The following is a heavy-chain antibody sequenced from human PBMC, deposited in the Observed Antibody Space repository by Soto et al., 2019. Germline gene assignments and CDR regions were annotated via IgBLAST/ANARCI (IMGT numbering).Heavy chain of an antibody. J-gene: IGHJ5*02. Sequence: QVQLVQSGAEVKKPGSSVKVSCKASGGTFSSYTISWVRQAPGQGLEWMGRIIPILGIANYAQKFQGRVTITADKSXXTXYXELSSLRSEDTAVYYCARSLGYCSGGSCPGRIWFDPWGQGTLVTVSS. V-gene: IGHV1-69*02. CDR1: GGTFSSYT. D-gene: IGHD2-15*01. CDR3: ARSLGYCSGGSCPGRIWFDP. CDR2: IIPILGIA.